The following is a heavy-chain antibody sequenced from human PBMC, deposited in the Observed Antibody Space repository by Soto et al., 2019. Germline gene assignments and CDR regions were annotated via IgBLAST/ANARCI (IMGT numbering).Heavy chain of an antibody. CDR3: TTRRYDFWRIFVLSN. Sequence: EVQLVESGGGLVKPGGSLRLSCAASGFTFSNAWMSWVRQAPGKGLEWVGRIKSKTDGGTTDYAAPVKGRFTISRDHSKNTLYLQMNSLKTEDTAVYYCTTRRYDFWRIFVLSNWGRGTLVTVAS. CDR1: GFTFSNAW. D-gene: IGHD3-3*01. J-gene: IGHJ4*02. CDR2: IKSKTDGGTT. V-gene: IGHV3-15*01.